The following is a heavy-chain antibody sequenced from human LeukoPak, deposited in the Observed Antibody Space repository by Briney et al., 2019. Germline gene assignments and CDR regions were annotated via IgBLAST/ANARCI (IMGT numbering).Heavy chain of an antibody. D-gene: IGHD1-1*01. V-gene: IGHV1-18*01. J-gene: IGHJ5*02. CDR3: ARSVYNWNANWFDP. CDR1: GYTFTSYG. Sequence: VASVKVSCKASGYTFTSYGISWVRQAPGQGLEWMGWISAYNGNTNYAQKLQGRVTMTTDTSTSTAYMELRSLRSDDTAVYYCARSVYNWNANWFDPWGQGTLVTVSS. CDR2: ISAYNGNT.